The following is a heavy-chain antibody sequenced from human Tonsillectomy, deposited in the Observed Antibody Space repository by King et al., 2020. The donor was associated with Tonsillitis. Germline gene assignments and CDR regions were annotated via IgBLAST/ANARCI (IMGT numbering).Heavy chain of an antibody. V-gene: IGHV3-7*01. Sequence: VQLVESGGGLVQPGGSLRLSCAASGFTFSSNWMIWVRQAPGKGLEWVANIKQDGSEKYYVDSVKGRFTISRDNAKNSLYLQMNSLRAEDTAVYYCARDSGDPERDWGQGTLVTVSS. D-gene: IGHD1-14*01. J-gene: IGHJ4*02. CDR3: ARDSGDPERD. CDR2: IKQDGSEK. CDR1: GFTFSSNW.